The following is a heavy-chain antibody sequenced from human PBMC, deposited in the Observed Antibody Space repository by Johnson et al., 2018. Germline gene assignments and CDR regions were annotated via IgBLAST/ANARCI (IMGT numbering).Heavy chain of an antibody. CDR2: ISYDGSNK. J-gene: IGHJ6*03. Sequence: QVQLVESGGGVVQPGRSLRLSCAASGFTFSSYALHWVRQAPGKGLQWVAVISYDGSNKYYEDSVKGRFTISRDNSQKTLYLEMNSLRGEDTAVYYCARDWDMVVGGGAYMDVWGKGTTVTVSS. D-gene: IGHD2-15*01. V-gene: IGHV3-30*04. CDR1: GFTFSSYA. CDR3: ARDWDMVVGGGAYMDV.